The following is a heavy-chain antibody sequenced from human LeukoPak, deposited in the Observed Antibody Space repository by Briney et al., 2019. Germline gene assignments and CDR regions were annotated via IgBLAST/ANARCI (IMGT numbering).Heavy chain of an antibody. CDR2: IGYDGTKK. Sequence: GGSLRLSCAASGLSFRSYGMHWVRQAPGKGLEWVAFIGYDGTKKNDADSVKGRFTISRDNSKNTVYLQMNTLRAEDTAVYYCAKDPGGEVLPDYWGQGTLVTVSS. V-gene: IGHV3-30*02. D-gene: IGHD1-26*01. CDR1: GLSFRSYG. CDR3: AKDPGGEVLPDY. J-gene: IGHJ4*02.